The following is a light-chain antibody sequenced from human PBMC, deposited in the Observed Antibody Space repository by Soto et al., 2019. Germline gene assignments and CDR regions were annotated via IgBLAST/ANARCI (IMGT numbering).Light chain of an antibody. CDR3: QQYGSLPWT. Sequence: EIVLTHCPDTLSLSPGERATLSCRAIQSVRSNYLAWYQQIPGQAPKPLIYGASSRVPGIPDRFSGSGSGTDFTLTVSRLEPEDFAVYYCQQYGSLPWTFGQGTKVDIK. CDR1: QSVRSNY. V-gene: IGKV3-20*01. J-gene: IGKJ1*01. CDR2: GAS.